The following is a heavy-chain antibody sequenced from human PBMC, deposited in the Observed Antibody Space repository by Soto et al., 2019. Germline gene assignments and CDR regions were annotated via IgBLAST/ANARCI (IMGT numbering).Heavy chain of an antibody. J-gene: IGHJ4*02. CDR1: GFTFSLSA. CDR3: AKGPEYDILTGCDY. CDR2: ISGGGGTT. V-gene: IGHV3-23*01. D-gene: IGHD3-9*01. Sequence: EVQLLESGGGFVQPGESLRLSCAASGFTFSLSAMSWVRQAPGRGLEWVSSISGGGGTTEYAGSVKGRFSISRDNSKDTVHLQMNSLRAEDTAVYNCAKGPEYDILTGCDYWGQGALVSVSS.